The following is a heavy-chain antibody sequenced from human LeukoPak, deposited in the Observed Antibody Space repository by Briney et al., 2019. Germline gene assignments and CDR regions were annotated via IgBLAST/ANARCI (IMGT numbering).Heavy chain of an antibody. Sequence: GGSLRLSCAASGFTFSTCGMSWVRQAPGKGLEWVSAIRGSGDNTYHADSVKGRFTISRDNAKNSLYLQMNSLRAEDTAVYYCARDASITMIVVPMSYWGQGTLVTVSS. CDR1: GFTFSTCG. V-gene: IGHV3-23*01. D-gene: IGHD3-22*01. J-gene: IGHJ4*02. CDR3: ARDASITMIVVPMSY. CDR2: IRGSGDNT.